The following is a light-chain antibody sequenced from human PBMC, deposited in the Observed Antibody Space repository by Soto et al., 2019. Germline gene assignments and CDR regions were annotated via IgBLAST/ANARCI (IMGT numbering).Light chain of an antibody. V-gene: IGKV1-39*01. CDR3: QQTYNTPPA. CDR2: TVS. Sequence: DIQMTQSPSSLSASVGDRVTITCRASQSISTYLNWYQQKPGKAPKLLISTVSSLQSGVPSRFRGSGSGTYFTLTISSLQPEDFATYFCQQTYNTPPAFGQGTKLEIK. J-gene: IGKJ2*01. CDR1: QSISTY.